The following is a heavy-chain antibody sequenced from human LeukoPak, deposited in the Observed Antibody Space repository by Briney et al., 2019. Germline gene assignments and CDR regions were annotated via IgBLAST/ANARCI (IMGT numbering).Heavy chain of an antibody. CDR2: IRQDGSEK. D-gene: IGHD3/OR15-3a*01. J-gene: IGHJ4*02. CDR1: GFSISSYW. V-gene: IGHV3-7*03. CDR3: APSRFLDMIFND. Sequence: PGGSLRLSCAASGFSISSYWMSWVRQAPGKGLEWVANIRQDGSEKYYVDSVKGRFTISRDNAKNSLYLQMNSLRAEDTAVYYCAPSRFLDMIFNDWGQGTLVTVSS.